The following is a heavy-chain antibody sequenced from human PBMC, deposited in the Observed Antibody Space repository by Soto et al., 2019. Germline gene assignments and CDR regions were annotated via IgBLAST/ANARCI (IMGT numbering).Heavy chain of an antibody. D-gene: IGHD4-4*01. Sequence: QVQLVESGGGVVQPGRSLRLSCAASGFTFSSYAMHWVRRAPGKGLEWVAVISYDGSNKYYADSVKGRFTISRDNSKNTLYLQMNSLRAEDTAVYYCARVRLQYDYYYGMDVWGQGTTVTVSS. CDR2: ISYDGSNK. J-gene: IGHJ6*02. CDR3: ARVRLQYDYYYGMDV. CDR1: GFTFSSYA. V-gene: IGHV3-30-3*01.